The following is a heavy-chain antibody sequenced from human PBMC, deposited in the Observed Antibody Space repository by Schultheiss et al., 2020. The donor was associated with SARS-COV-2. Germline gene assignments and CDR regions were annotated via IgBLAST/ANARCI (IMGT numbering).Heavy chain of an antibody. CDR1: GFTFSDYY. J-gene: IGHJ4*02. Sequence: GGSLRLSCAASGFTFSDYYMSWIRQAPGKGLEWVSAISSSGTYIYYADSLRGRFTISRDNAKNSLYLQMNSLRAEDTAVYYCARGLGTTTSHFDYWGQGTLVTVSS. CDR3: ARGLGTTTSHFDY. CDR2: ISSSGTYI. D-gene: IGHD2/OR15-2a*01. V-gene: IGHV3-11*04.